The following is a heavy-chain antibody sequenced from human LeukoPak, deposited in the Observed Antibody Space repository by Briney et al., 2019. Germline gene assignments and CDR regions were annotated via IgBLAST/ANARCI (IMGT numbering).Heavy chain of an antibody. D-gene: IGHD3-3*01. CDR1: GYRFTSYW. J-gene: IGHJ4*02. CDR2: IYPSDSDT. Sequence: GESLKISCKGSGYRFTSYWIAWVRQMPGKGLEWMGIIYPSDSDTRYSPSFQGRVSISADKSISAAYLQWSSLKASDTAMYYCARVGTIFGVVYFDYWGQGTLVTVSS. V-gene: IGHV5-51*01. CDR3: ARVGTIFGVVYFDY.